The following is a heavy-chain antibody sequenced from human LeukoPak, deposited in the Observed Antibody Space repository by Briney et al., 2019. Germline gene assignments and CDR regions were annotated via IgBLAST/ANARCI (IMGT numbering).Heavy chain of an antibody. D-gene: IGHD1-26*01. CDR1: GFSVSSKY. V-gene: IGHV3-53*01. Sequence: GGSLRLSCAVSGFSVSSKYMSWVRQAPGERLEWVSVIYTNGDTYDADAVKGRFTISRDDSENTVYLQMNSLRAEDTAMYYCARESGSYEEWGQGTLVTVSS. CDR2: IYTNGDT. J-gene: IGHJ4*02. CDR3: ARESGSYEE.